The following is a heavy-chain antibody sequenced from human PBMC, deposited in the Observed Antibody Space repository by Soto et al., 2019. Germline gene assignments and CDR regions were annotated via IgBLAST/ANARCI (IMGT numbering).Heavy chain of an antibody. D-gene: IGHD1-1*01. CDR3: ARGSWNDKYYFDY. CDR2: ISWNSGSI. Sequence: EVQLVESGGGLVQPGRSLRLSCAASGFTFDDYAMHWVRQAPGKGLEWVSGISWNSGSIGYADSVKGRFTISRDNAENSLYLQMNSLRAGDTALYYCARGSWNDKYYFDYWGQGTVVTVSS. CDR1: GFTFDDYA. V-gene: IGHV3-9*01. J-gene: IGHJ4*02.